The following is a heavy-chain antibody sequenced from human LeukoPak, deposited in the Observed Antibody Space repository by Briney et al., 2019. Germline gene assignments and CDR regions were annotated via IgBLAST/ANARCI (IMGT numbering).Heavy chain of an antibody. Sequence: GGSLRLSCAASGFTFDDYAMHWVRQAPGKGLEWVSGISWNSGSIGYADSVKGRFTISRDNAKNSLYLQVNSLRAEDTALYYCAKDQRAAAGGARYYYFDYWGQGTLVTVSS. CDR2: ISWNSGSI. J-gene: IGHJ4*02. CDR3: AKDQRAAAGGARYYYFDY. CDR1: GFTFDDYA. V-gene: IGHV3-9*01. D-gene: IGHD6-13*01.